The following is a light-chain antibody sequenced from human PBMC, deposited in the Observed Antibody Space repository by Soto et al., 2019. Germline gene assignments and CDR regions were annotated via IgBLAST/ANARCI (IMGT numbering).Light chain of an antibody. CDR3: HQYGSTITWT. J-gene: IGKJ1*01. CDR2: AAS. Sequence: EVVLTQSPGTVSLSPGERATLSCRASQSVTSNYLAWYQQKPGQAPRLLIYAASSRATGIPDRFSGSGSGTDFTLSISRLEPEDFAVYYCHQYGSTITWTFGQGTKVAIK. V-gene: IGKV3-20*01. CDR1: QSVTSNY.